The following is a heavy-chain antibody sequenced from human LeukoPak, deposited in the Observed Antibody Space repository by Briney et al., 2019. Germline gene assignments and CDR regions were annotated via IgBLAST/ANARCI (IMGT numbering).Heavy chain of an antibody. V-gene: IGHV3-30*02. D-gene: IGHD3-10*01. CDR2: IRYDGSNT. CDR1: GFTFSSYG. CDR3: AKDPFLYYYGWGSYPDY. J-gene: IGHJ4*02. Sequence: GGSLRLSCAASGFTFSSYGMHWVRQAPGKGLEWVAFIRYDGSNTYYADSVKGRFTISRDNSKNTLYLQMNSLRAEDTAVYYCAKDPFLYYYGWGSYPDYWGQGRLVTVSS.